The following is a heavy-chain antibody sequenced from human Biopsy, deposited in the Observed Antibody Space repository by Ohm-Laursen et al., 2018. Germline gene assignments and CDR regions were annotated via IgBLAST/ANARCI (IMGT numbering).Heavy chain of an antibody. D-gene: IGHD3-22*01. CDR2: INQSGRT. V-gene: IGHV4-34*01. CDR3: VRGVDYYDPYHYYALDV. Sequence: GTLSLTCEVYGKTFSDYYWSWIRQPPGKGPEWIGQINQSGRTNYNPSLKSRVTISVDTSKNQFSLKVRSVTAADTAVYYCVRGVDYYDPYHYYALDVWGQGTTVTVSS. CDR1: GKTFSDYY. J-gene: IGHJ6*02.